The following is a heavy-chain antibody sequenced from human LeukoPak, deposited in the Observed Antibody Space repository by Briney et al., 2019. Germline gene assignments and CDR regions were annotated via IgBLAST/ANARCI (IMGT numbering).Heavy chain of an antibody. CDR2: IYTSGST. CDR3: ARDRIYDSSGYYVPIGSLGARAFDI. J-gene: IGHJ3*02. D-gene: IGHD3-22*01. Sequence: SETLSLTCTVSGGSISSYYWSWIRQPAGKGLEWIGRIYTSGSTYYNPSLKSRVTISVDTSKNQFSLKLSSVTAADTAVYYCARDRIYDSSGYYVPIGSLGARAFDIWGQGTMVTVSS. V-gene: IGHV4-4*07. CDR1: GGSISSYY.